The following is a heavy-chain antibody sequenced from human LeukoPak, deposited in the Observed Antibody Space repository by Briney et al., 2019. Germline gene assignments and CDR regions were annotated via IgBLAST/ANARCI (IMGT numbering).Heavy chain of an antibody. CDR1: GGSISSHY. V-gene: IGHV4-59*08. CDR2: IYYTGTR. CDR3: ARQGIDALDI. J-gene: IGHJ3*02. Sequence: TSETLSLTCTVSGGSISSHYWSWIRQPPGKGLEWIAYIYYTGTRNYNPSLKSRVTISVDTSKNQISLRLSSVTAADTAVYYCARQGIDALDIWGQGTLVTVSS.